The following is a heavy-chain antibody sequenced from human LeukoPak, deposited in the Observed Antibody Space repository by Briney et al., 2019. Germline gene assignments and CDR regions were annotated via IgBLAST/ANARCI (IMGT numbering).Heavy chain of an antibody. J-gene: IGHJ5*02. CDR1: GYTFTGYY. V-gene: IGHV1-2*02. Sequence: ASVKVSCKASGYTFTGYYVHWVRQAPGQGLEWMGWINPNSCGTNYAQKFQGRVTMTRDTSISTAYMELSRLRSDDTAVYYCARGPVGYSSSSNLFDPWGQGTLVTVSS. D-gene: IGHD6-6*01. CDR3: ARGPVGYSSSSNLFDP. CDR2: INPNSCGT.